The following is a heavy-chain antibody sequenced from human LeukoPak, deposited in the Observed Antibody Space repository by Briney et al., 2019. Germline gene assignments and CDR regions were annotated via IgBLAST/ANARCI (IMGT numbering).Heavy chain of an antibody. CDR2: IYHSGST. CDR3: ARVGDQWLLLYYFDY. V-gene: IGHV4-38-2*01. CDR1: GYSISSGYY. Sequence: SETLSLTCAVSGYSISSGYYWGWIRQPPGKGLEWVGSIYHSGSTNYNPSLKSRVTISVDTSKNQFSLKLSSVTAADTAVYYCARVGDQWLLLYYFDYWGQGTQVTVSS. D-gene: IGHD6-19*01. J-gene: IGHJ4*02.